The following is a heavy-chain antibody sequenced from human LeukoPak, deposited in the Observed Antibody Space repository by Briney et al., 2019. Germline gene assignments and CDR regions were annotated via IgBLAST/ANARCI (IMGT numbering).Heavy chain of an antibody. Sequence: SETLSLTCTVSGGSISSYYWSWIRQPPGKGLEWIGYIYYSGSTTYNPSLKSRVTISADTSKNQFSLRLSSVTAADTAVYYCARQQSFLESTDTVDYWGQGTLVTVSS. CDR2: IYYSGST. D-gene: IGHD3-3*02. CDR1: GGSISSYY. J-gene: IGHJ4*02. V-gene: IGHV4-59*08. CDR3: ARQQSFLESTDTVDY.